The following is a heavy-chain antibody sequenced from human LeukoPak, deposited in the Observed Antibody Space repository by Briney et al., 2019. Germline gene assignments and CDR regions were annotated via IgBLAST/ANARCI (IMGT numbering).Heavy chain of an antibody. J-gene: IGHJ4*02. CDR1: GFTFSSYA. CDR2: IKQDGSEK. Sequence: GGSLRLSCAASGFTFSSYAMSWVRQAPGKGLEWVANIKQDGSEKYYVDSVKGRFTISRDNAKNSLYLQMNSLRAEDTAVYYCARDIVVGGIDYWGQGTLVTVSS. D-gene: IGHD2-2*01. CDR3: ARDIVVGGIDY. V-gene: IGHV3-7*01.